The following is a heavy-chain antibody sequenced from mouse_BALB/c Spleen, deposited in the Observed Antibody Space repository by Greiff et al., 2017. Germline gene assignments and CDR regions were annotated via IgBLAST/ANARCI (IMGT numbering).Heavy chain of an antibody. J-gene: IGHJ4*01. CDR3: AKTDSSGYYAMDY. CDR2: ILPGSGST. Sequence: QVQLKQSGAELMRPGASVKISCKATGYTFSSYWIEWVKQRPGHGLEWIGEILPGSGSTNYNEKFKGKATFTADTSSNTAYMQLSSLTSEDSAVYYCAKTDSSGYYAMDYWGQGTSVTVSS. CDR1: GYTFSSYW. D-gene: IGHD3-2*01. V-gene: IGHV1-9*01.